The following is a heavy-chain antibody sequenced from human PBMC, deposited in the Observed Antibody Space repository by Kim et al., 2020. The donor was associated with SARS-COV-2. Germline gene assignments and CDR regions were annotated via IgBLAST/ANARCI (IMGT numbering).Heavy chain of an antibody. J-gene: IGHJ4*02. D-gene: IGHD6-19*01. Sequence: SCTPSLKSQVTRSVDTSKNQFSLKLSSVTAADTAVYYCATPRAVAGYFDYWGQGTLVTVSS. CDR3: ATPRAVAGYFDY. V-gene: IGHV4-39*01.